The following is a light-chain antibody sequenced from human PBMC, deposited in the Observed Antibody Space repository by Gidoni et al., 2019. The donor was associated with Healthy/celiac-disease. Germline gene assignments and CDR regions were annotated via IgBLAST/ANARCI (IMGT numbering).Light chain of an antibody. V-gene: IGLV3-19*01. J-gene: IGLJ2*01. CDR2: GKN. Sequence: SSELTQDPAVSVALGQTVRITCQGDSLRSYYASWYQQKPGQAPVLVIYGKNNRPSGIPDRFSGSSSGNTASLTITGAQAEDEADYYCNSRDSSGNLCVVFGGGTKLTVL. CDR3: NSRDSSGNLCVV. CDR1: SLRSYY.